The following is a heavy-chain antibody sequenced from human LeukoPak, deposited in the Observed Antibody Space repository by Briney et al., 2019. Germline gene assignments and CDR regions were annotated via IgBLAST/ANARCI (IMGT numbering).Heavy chain of an antibody. D-gene: IGHD3-22*01. Sequence: GGSLRLSCAASGFIFSRYGMSWVRQAPGKGLEWVSAISGSGGTSYYADSVKGRFTISRDNSKNTLYLQINSLRAEDTAVYYCAKDSYDTSIWGQGTLVTVSS. V-gene: IGHV3-23*01. CDR1: GFIFSRYG. CDR3: AKDSYDTSI. CDR2: ISGSGGTS. J-gene: IGHJ4*02.